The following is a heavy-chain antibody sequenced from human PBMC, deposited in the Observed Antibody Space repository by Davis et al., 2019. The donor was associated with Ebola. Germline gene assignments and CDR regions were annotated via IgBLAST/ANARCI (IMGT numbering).Heavy chain of an antibody. CDR2: IDPSDSYS. CDR3: ARMGKSYYDSLWDY. Sequence: PGGSLRLSCKGSGYSFSSYYITWVRQMPGKGLEWMGRIDPSDSYSNYSPSFQGHVTISIDKSISTAYLQWSSLKASDTAMYYCARMGKSYYDSLWDYWGQGTLVTVSS. V-gene: IGHV5-10-1*01. D-gene: IGHD3-10*01. CDR1: GYSFSSYY. J-gene: IGHJ4*02.